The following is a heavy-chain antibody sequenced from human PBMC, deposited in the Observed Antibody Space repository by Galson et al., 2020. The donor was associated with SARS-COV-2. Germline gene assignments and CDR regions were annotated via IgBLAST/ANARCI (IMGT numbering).Heavy chain of an antibody. J-gene: IGHJ2*01. Sequence: ETSETLSLTCTVSGGSISSGGYYWSWIRQHPGKGLEWIGNIYYSGSTYYNPSLKSRVTISVDTSKNQFSLKLSSVTAADPAVYYCARLGATGAXMVVVAGGFDLWGRGTLVTVSS. D-gene: IGHD2-15*01. V-gene: IGHV4-31*03. CDR3: ARLGATGAXMVVVAGGFDL. CDR2: IYYSGST. CDR1: GGSISSGGYY.